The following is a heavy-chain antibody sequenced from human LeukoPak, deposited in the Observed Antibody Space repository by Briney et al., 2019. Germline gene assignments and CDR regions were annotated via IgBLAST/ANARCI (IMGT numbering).Heavy chain of an antibody. D-gene: IGHD6-13*01. CDR2: IYHSGST. CDR3: ARQLIAAAAS. Sequence: SETLSLTCAVSGYSISSGYYWGWIRPPPGKGLEWIGSIYHSGSTYYNPSLKSRVTISVDTSKNQFSLKLSSVTAADTAVYYCARQLIAAAASWGQGTLVTVSS. CDR1: GYSISSGYY. J-gene: IGHJ5*02. V-gene: IGHV4-38-2*01.